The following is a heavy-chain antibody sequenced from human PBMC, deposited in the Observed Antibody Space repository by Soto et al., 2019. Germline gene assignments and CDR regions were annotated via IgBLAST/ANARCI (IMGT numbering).Heavy chain of an antibody. CDR3: ARGDIDRDADFWSGYRKDYYYYMDV. Sequence: SETLSLTCTVSGGSISSYYWSWIRQPPGKGLEWIGYIYYSGSTNYNPSLKSRVTISVDTSKNQFSLKLSSVTAADTAVYYCARGDIDRDADFWSGYRKDYYYYMDVWGKGTTVTVSS. CDR1: GGSISSYY. CDR2: IYYSGST. J-gene: IGHJ6*03. D-gene: IGHD3-3*01. V-gene: IGHV4-59*08.